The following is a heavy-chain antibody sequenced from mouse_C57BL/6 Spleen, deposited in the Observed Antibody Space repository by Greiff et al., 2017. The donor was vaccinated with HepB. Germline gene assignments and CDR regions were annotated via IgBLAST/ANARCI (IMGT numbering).Heavy chain of an antibody. D-gene: IGHD2-4*01. CDR3: ARIYYDYDEGDYYAMDY. Sequence: EVQRVESGGDLVKPGGSLKLSCAASGFTFSSYGMSWVRQTPDKRLEWVATISSGGSYTYYPDSVKGRFTISRDNAKNTLYLQMSSLKSEDTAMYYCARIYYDYDEGDYYAMDYWGQGTSVTVSS. CDR2: ISSGGSYT. CDR1: GFTFSSYG. V-gene: IGHV5-6*01. J-gene: IGHJ4*01.